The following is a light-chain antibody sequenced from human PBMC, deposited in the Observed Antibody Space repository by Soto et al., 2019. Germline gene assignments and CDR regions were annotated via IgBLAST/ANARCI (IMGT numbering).Light chain of an antibody. CDR2: GAS. V-gene: IGKV3-20*01. CDR1: QSVSSSY. J-gene: IGKJ1*01. Sequence: EIVLTQSPGTLSLSPGERATLSCRASQSVSSSYLAWYQQKPGQAPGLLIYGASSRATGITDRFSGSESGTDFTLTISRLEPEDFAVYYCQQYGSSPRKFGQGTKVEIK. CDR3: QQYGSSPRK.